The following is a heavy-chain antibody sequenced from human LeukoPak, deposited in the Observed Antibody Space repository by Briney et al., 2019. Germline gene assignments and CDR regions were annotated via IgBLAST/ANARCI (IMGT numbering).Heavy chain of an antibody. CDR3: ATRDTAMVPPPNVY. CDR2: FDPEDGET. CDR1: GYTLTELS. J-gene: IGHJ4*02. V-gene: IGHV1-24*01. D-gene: IGHD5-18*01. Sequence: GASAKVSCKVSGYTLTELSMHWVRQAPGKGLEWMGGFDPEDGETIYAQKFQGRVTMTEDTSTDTAYMELSSLRSEDTAVYYCATRDTAMVPPPNVYWGQGTLVTVSS.